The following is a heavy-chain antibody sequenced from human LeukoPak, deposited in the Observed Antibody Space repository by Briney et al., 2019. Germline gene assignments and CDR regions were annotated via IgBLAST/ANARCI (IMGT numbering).Heavy chain of an antibody. CDR2: ISYDGSNK. J-gene: IGHJ4*02. CDR1: GFTFSSYG. V-gene: IGHV3-30*18. D-gene: IGHD5-24*01. Sequence: GRSLRLSCAASGFTFSSYGMHWVRQAPGKGLEWVAVISYDGSNKYYADSVKGRFTISRDNSKNTLYLQMNSLRAEDTALYFCAKSGYNRFDYWGQGTLVTVSS. CDR3: AKSGYNRFDY.